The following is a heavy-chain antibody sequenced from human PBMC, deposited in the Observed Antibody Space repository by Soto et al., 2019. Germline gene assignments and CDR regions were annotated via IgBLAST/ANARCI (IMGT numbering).Heavy chain of an antibody. Sequence: PGESRKISCKGSGYSFTIYWIGWVRQMPGKGLEWMGIIYPGDSDTRYSPSFQGQVTISADKSISTAYLQWSSLKASDTAMYYCARLPNYYYYCMDVWGQGTTVTVSS. CDR3: ARLPNYYYYCMDV. V-gene: IGHV5-51*01. J-gene: IGHJ6*02. CDR2: IYPGDSDT. CDR1: GYSFTIYW.